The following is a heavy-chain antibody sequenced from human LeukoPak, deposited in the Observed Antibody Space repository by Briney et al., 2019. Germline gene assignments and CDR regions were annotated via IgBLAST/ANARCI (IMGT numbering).Heavy chain of an antibody. V-gene: IGHV3-66*04. Sequence: PGGSLRLSCVVSGITVGNNYMRWLRRAPGKGLEWVSVLYDVGTTYYAESVKGRVTISRDNTKNTLYLQMNSLRVEDTAVYYCARLKTTSDSDWFDAWGQGTLVTVSS. CDR2: LYDVGTT. CDR1: GITVGNNY. J-gene: IGHJ5*02. CDR3: ARLKTTSDSDWFDA. D-gene: IGHD1-1*01.